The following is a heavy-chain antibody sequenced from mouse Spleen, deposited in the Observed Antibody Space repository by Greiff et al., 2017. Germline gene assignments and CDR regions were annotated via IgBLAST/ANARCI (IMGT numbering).Heavy chain of an antibody. D-gene: IGHD3-3*01. CDR3: ARGEGTSKAY. Sequence: QVQLQQSGPELVKPGASVKISCKASGYAFSSSWMNWVKQRPGKGLEWIGRIYPGDGDTNYNGKFKGKATLTADKSSSTAYMQLSSLTSEDSAVYFCARGEGTSKAYWGQGTLVTVSA. CDR1: GYAFSSSW. J-gene: IGHJ3*01. CDR2: IYPGDGDT. V-gene: IGHV1-82*01.